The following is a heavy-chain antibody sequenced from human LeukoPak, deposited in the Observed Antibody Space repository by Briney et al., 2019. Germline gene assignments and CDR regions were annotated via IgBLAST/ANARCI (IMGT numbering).Heavy chain of an antibody. D-gene: IGHD6-19*01. J-gene: IGHJ4*02. V-gene: IGHV1-69*04. Sequence: ASVKVSCKASGGTFSSYAISWVRQAPGQGLEWMGRIIPILGIANYAQKFQGRVTITADKSTSTAYMELSSLRSEDTAVYYCARVHTPVAGTNMGDYWGQGTLVTVSS. CDR1: GGTFSSYA. CDR2: IIPILGIA. CDR3: ARVHTPVAGTNMGDY.